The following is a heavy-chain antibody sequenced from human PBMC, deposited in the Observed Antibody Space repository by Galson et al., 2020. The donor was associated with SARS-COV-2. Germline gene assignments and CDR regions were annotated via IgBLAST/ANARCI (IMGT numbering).Heavy chain of an antibody. J-gene: IGHJ4*02. CDR1: GYSFTNYW. Sequence: GESLKISCRTSGYSFTNYWIGWVRQKPGKGLEWMGIIYPDDSYTINSPSFQGQVTIPTDKSNSTAFLQWSSVKASDTAIYYCARHGASSGWYEGIDYWGQGTLVTVSS. CDR2: IYPDDSYT. CDR3: ARHGASSGWYEGIDY. D-gene: IGHD6-19*01. V-gene: IGHV5-51*01.